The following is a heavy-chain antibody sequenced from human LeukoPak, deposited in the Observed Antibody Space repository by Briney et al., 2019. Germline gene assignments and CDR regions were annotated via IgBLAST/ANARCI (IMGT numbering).Heavy chain of an antibody. D-gene: IGHD4-17*01. V-gene: IGHV3-23*01. CDR3: ARVRYGELDV. CDR2: MSGSGGST. J-gene: IGHJ6*02. Sequence: GGSLRLSCAASGFTFISYAMSWVRQAPGKGLEWFSSMSGSGGSTYYADSVKGRFTISRDDSKDTLYLQMNSLRALDTAVYYCARVRYGELDVWGQGTTVTVSS. CDR1: GFTFISYA.